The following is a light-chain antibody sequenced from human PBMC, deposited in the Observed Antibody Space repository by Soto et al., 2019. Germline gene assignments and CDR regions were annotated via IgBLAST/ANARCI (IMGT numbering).Light chain of an antibody. V-gene: IGKV1-9*01. J-gene: IGKJ4*01. CDR3: QQLNSYPLT. Sequence: DIQLTQSPSFLSASVGDRVTITCRASQGISSFLAWYQQKPGKAPKLLIYEASTLQSGVPSRFSSSGSGTEFTLTISSLQPEDFATYYCQQLNSYPLTFGGGTKVEIK. CDR2: EAS. CDR1: QGISSF.